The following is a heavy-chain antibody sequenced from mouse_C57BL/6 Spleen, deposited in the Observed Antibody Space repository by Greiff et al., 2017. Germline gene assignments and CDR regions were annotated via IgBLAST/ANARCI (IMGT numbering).Heavy chain of an antibody. J-gene: IGHJ1*03. D-gene: IGHD1-1*01. CDR2: IDPSDSYT. Sequence: QVQLQQPGAELVMPGASVKLSCKASGYTFTSYWMHWVKQRPGQGLEWIGEIDPSDSYTNYNQKFKGKSTLTVEKSSRTAYMQLSSLSSEDSAVYSCARGIITTVVATDWYFDVWGTGTSVTVAS. CDR3: ARGIITTVVATDWYFDV. V-gene: IGHV1-69*01. CDR1: GYTFTSYW.